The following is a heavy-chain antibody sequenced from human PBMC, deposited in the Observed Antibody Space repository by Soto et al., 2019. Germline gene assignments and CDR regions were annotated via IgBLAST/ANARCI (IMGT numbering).Heavy chain of an antibody. CDR2: INAGNGNT. CDR1: GYTFTSYA. CDR3: ARHQPPYGDYNY. Sequence: ASVKVSCKASGYTFTSYAMHWVRQAPGQRLEWMGWINAGNGNTKYSQKFQGRVTISVDTSKNQFSLKLSSVTAADTAVYYCARHQPPYGDYNYWGQGTLVTVSS. D-gene: IGHD4-17*01. J-gene: IGHJ4*02. V-gene: IGHV1-3*01.